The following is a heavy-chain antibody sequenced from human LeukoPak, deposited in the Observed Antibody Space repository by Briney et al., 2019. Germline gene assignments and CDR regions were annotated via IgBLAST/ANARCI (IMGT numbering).Heavy chain of an antibody. J-gene: IGHJ4*02. D-gene: IGHD4-17*01. CDR3: ARDLGYGEFDY. Sequence: PSETLSLTCTVSGGSLSSYYWSWIRQPPGKGLEWIGHIYYSGSTNYNPSLKSRVTISLDTSKNQFSLKLSSVTAADTAVYYCARDLGYGEFDYWGQGTLVTVSS. V-gene: IGHV4-59*01. CDR2: IYYSGST. CDR1: GGSLSSYY.